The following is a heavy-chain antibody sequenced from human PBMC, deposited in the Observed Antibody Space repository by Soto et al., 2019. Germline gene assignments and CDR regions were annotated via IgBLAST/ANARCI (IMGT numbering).Heavy chain of an antibody. CDR2: IKSKTDGGTT. CDR1: GFTFSNAW. CDR3: TTGDSSSWYSYYFDY. J-gene: IGHJ4*02. V-gene: IGHV3-15*07. D-gene: IGHD6-13*01. Sequence: EVQLVESGGGLVKPGGSLRLSCAASGFTFSNAWMNWVRQAPGKGLEWVGRIKSKTDGGTTDYAAPVKGRFTISRDDSKNTLYLQMNSLKTEDTAVYYCTTGDSSSWYSYYFDYWGQGTLVTVSS.